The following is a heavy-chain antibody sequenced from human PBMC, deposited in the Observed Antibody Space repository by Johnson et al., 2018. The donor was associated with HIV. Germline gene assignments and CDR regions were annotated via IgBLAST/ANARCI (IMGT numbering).Heavy chain of an antibody. CDR3: AKDQFPAYSNSLFPDAFDI. D-gene: IGHD6-6*01. J-gene: IGHJ3*02. Sequence: QVQLVESGGGLIQPGGSLRLSCAASGFTFSSYCMHWVRQAPGKGLEWVSVISYDGSNKNYADSVKGRFTISRDNSKNTLYLQMNSLRAEDTAVYYCAKDQFPAYSNSLFPDAFDIWGQGTMVTVSS. V-gene: IGHV3-30*18. CDR1: GFTFSSYC. CDR2: ISYDGSNK.